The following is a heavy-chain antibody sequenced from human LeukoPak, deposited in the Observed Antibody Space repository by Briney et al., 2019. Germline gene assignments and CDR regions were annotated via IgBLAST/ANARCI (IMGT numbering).Heavy chain of an antibody. CDR3: ARGQFHPGYSSGWQTAIVIDYYYMDV. D-gene: IGHD6-19*01. CDR2: INSDGSST. Sequence: PGGSLRLSCAASGFTFSSYWMHWVRQAPGKGLVWVSRINSDGSSTSYADSVKGRFTISRVNAKNTLYLQMNSLRAEDTAVYYCARGQFHPGYSSGWQTAIVIDYYYMDVWGKGTTVTISS. V-gene: IGHV3-74*01. CDR1: GFTFSSYW. J-gene: IGHJ6*03.